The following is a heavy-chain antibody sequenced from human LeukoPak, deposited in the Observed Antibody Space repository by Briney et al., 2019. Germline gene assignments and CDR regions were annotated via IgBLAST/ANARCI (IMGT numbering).Heavy chain of an antibody. CDR2: IYSGGSR. Sequence: GGSLRLSCAASGFTVSSNYMSWVRQAPGKGLEWVSVIYSGGSRYYADSVKGRFTISRDNSKNTLYLQMNSLRAEDTAVYYCASTHDYGDYVPVWGKGTTVTVSS. CDR3: ASTHDYGDYVPV. CDR1: GFTVSSNY. V-gene: IGHV3-66*02. J-gene: IGHJ6*04. D-gene: IGHD4-17*01.